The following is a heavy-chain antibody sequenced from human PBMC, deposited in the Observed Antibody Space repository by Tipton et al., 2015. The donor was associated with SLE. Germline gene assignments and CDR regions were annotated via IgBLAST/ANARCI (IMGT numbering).Heavy chain of an antibody. D-gene: IGHD3-3*01. CDR3: TKDPSHDFWSGSFDY. J-gene: IGHJ4*02. CDR1: GFSFDDYA. V-gene: IGHV3-9*01. CDR2: ITWNGADI. Sequence: RSLRLSCAASGFSFDDYAMHWVRQAPGKGLEWVSGITWNGADIVYADSVKGRFTISRDNAKNSLYLQMNNLRVEDTALYYCTKDPSHDFWSGSFDYWGQGTLVTVSS.